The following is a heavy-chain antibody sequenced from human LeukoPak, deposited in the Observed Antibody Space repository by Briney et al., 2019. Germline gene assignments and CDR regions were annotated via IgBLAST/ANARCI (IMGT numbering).Heavy chain of an antibody. J-gene: IGHJ4*02. D-gene: IGHD4-17*01. Sequence: ASVNVSCKASGYTFTGYYMHWVRQAPGQGLEWMGWINPNSGGKKYAQKFQGRVTMTRDTSISTAYMELSRLSSDDTAVYYCARDGPDYGDYINFDYWGQGTLVTVSS. V-gene: IGHV1-2*02. CDR2: INPNSGGK. CDR1: GYTFTGYY. CDR3: ARDGPDYGDYINFDY.